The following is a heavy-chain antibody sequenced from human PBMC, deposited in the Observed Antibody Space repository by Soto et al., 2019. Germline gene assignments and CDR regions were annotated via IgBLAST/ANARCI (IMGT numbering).Heavy chain of an antibody. CDR1: GGSISSYY. CDR3: ARGRICSGGSCFARWFDP. Sequence: SETLSLTCTVSGGSISSYYWSWIRQPPGKGLEWIGYIYYSGSTNYNPSLKSRVTISVDTSKDQFSLKLSSVTAADTAVYYCARGRICSGGSCFARWFDPWGQGTLVTVSS. V-gene: IGHV4-59*01. CDR2: IYYSGST. J-gene: IGHJ5*02. D-gene: IGHD2-15*01.